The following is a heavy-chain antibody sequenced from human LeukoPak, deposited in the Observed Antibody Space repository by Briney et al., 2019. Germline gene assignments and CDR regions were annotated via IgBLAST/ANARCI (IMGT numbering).Heavy chain of an antibody. CDR3: AKDQALGSYFDY. CDR1: GFTFGGYG. V-gene: IGHV3-30*02. D-gene: IGHD1-26*01. CDR2: IAYDGSRA. Sequence: GGSLRLSCAGPGFTFGGYGMHWFRQTPGKGLEWVAVIAYDGSRAFYADSVKGRFTISRDNSKNTLYLQMNSLRAGDTAVYYCAKDQALGSYFDYWGQGTLVTVSS. J-gene: IGHJ4*02.